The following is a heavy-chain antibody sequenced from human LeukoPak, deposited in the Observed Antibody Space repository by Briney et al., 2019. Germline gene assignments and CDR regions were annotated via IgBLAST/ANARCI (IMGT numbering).Heavy chain of an antibody. D-gene: IGHD5-24*01. V-gene: IGHV3-21*01. J-gene: IGHJ4*02. Sequence: PGGSLRLSRAASGFTFSSYSMNWVRQAPGKGLEWVSSISSSSSYIYYADSVKGRFTISRDNAKNSLYLQMNSLRAEDTDVYYCARDLAITIQNWGQGTLVTVSS. CDR2: ISSSSSYI. CDR1: GFTFSSYS. CDR3: ARDLAITIQN.